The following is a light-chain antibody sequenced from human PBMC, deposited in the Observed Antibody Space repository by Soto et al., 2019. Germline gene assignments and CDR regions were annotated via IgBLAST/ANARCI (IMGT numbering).Light chain of an antibody. V-gene: IGKV3-11*01. Sequence: LTQSPASLSLSPGERATLSCRASQTVGISLAWYQYKPGQPPRLLIYDASKRATGIPARFGGSGSGTDFTLTISSLEPEDFAVYYCQQRTNWLFTFGPGTKVDIK. CDR1: QTVGIS. CDR2: DAS. J-gene: IGKJ3*01. CDR3: QQRTNWLFT.